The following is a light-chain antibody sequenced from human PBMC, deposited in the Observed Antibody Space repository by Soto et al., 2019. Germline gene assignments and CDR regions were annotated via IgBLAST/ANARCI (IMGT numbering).Light chain of an antibody. CDR2: EVT. CDR1: SSDVGHYNF. CDR3: SSYRDSRTRV. J-gene: IGLJ1*01. V-gene: IGLV2-14*01. Sequence: QSALTQPASVSGSPGQSITISCTGTSSDVGHYNFVSWYQQHPSKAPKLLLYEVTNRPSGVSVRFSGSKSGNTASLTISGLQTEDEADYYCSSYRDSRTRVFGTGTKVTVL.